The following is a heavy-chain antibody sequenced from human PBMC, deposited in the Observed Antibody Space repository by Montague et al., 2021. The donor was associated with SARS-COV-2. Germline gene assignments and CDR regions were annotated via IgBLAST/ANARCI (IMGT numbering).Heavy chain of an antibody. J-gene: IGHJ4*02. Sequence: SLRLSCAASGFIVGDYAMHWVRQRPGKGLEWVSSIRWDRGDRSYVASVKGRFSISRDDAKNSLYLQMDSLRPEDTALYYCGKASASNARWMQSPIDYWGQGTPVIVSS. CDR3: GKASASNARWMQSPIDY. CDR2: IRWDRGDR. D-gene: IGHD5-12*01. V-gene: IGHV3-9*01. CDR1: GFIVGDYA.